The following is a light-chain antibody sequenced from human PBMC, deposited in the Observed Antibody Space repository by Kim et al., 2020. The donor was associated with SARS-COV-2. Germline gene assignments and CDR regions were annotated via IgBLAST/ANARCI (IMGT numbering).Light chain of an antibody. CDR3: CSYAGSYTFWV. CDR2: DVS. V-gene: IGLV2-11*01. J-gene: IGLJ3*02. Sequence: SVTTSCTGTSSDVGGYNYVSWYQQHPGKAPKLMIYDVSKRPSGVPDRFSGSKSGNTASLTISGLQAEDEADYYCCSYAGSYTFWVFGGGTKLTVL. CDR1: SSDVGGYNY.